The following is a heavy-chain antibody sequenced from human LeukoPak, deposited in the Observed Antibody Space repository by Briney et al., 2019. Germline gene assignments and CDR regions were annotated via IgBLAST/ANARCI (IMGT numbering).Heavy chain of an antibody. CDR3: ARYRSSGWYLGLGYFDY. D-gene: IGHD6-19*01. CDR1: GGSFSSGSYY. CDR2: IYYSGST. V-gene: IGHV4-61*01. Sequence: PAETLSLTCTVSGGSFSSGSYYWSWIRQPPGKGLEWIGYIYYSGSTNYNPSLKSRVTISVDTSKNQFSLKLSSVTAADTAVYYCARYRSSGWYLGLGYFDYWGQGTLVTVSS. J-gene: IGHJ4*02.